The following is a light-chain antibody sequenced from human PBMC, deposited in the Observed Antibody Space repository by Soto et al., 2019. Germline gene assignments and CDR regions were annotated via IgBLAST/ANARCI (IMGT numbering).Light chain of an antibody. J-gene: IGLJ1*01. CDR1: SSDVGSYNR. V-gene: IGLV2-18*02. Sequence: QSVLTQPPSVSGSPGQSVTISCTGTSSDVGSYNRVSWYQQPPGTAPKLMICEVSNRPSGVPDRFSGSKSGNTASLTISGLQPEDEADYYCNSYTSSNTSVFGTGTKVTVL. CDR2: EVS. CDR3: NSYTSSNTSV.